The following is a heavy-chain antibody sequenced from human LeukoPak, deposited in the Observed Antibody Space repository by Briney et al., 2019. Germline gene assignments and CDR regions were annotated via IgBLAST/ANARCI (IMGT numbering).Heavy chain of an antibody. CDR2: INHSGST. D-gene: IGHD3-22*01. J-gene: IGHJ4*02. V-gene: IGHV4-34*01. Sequence: SETLSLTCAVYGGSFSGYYWSWIRQPPGKGLEWIGEINHSGSTNYNPSLKSRVTISVDTSKNQFSLKLSSVTAADTAVYYCARKGLSKDGYYVSDYWGQGTLVTVSP. CDR3: ARKGLSKDGYYVSDY. CDR1: GGSFSGYY.